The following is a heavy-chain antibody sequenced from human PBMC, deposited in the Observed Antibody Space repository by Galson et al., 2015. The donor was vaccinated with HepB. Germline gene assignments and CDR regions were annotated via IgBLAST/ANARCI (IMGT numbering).Heavy chain of an antibody. CDR1: GFTVSSNY. J-gene: IGHJ6*02. Sequence: SLRLSCAASGFTVSSNYMSWVRQAPGKGLEWVSVIYSGGSTYYADSAKGRFTISRDNSKNTVYLQMNSLRAEDTALYYCARTMWQWPSRGGLDVWGQGTTVTVSS. CDR2: IYSGGST. CDR3: ARTMWQWPSRGGLDV. V-gene: IGHV3-66*01. D-gene: IGHD6-19*01.